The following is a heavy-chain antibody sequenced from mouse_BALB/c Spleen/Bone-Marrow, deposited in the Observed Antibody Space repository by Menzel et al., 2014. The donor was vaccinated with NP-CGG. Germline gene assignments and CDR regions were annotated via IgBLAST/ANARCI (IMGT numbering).Heavy chain of an antibody. CDR1: GYTFSPFG. V-gene: IGHV5-17*02. CDR3: ERSRYDVGWFAY. J-gene: IGHJ3*01. Sequence: EVQLVESGADFVHRGGSRKLSCAVSGYTFSPFGMHWICQAPARGMGWVAYIISGSNTLYCSDKVKGRFTITRDTPKSTLFLQMTSLSPEDTAIYYCERSRYDVGWFAYWGQGTLVTISA. D-gene: IGHD2-14*01. CDR2: IISGSNTL.